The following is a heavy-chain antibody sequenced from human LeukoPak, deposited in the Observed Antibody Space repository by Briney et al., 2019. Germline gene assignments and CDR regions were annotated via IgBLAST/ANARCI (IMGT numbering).Heavy chain of an antibody. CDR1: GGSISSYY. CDR2: IYYSGST. Sequence: SETLSLTCTVSGGSISSYYWSWIRQPPGKGLEWIGHIYYSGSTNYNPSLKSRVTISVDTSKNQFSLNLSSVTAADTAVYYCARSSGYYRNFDYWGQGTLVTVSS. D-gene: IGHD3-22*01. V-gene: IGHV4-59*01. J-gene: IGHJ4*02. CDR3: ARSSGYYRNFDY.